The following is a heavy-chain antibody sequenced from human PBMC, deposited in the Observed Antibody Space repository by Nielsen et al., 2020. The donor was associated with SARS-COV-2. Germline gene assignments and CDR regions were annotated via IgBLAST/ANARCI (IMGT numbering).Heavy chain of an antibody. D-gene: IGHD3-10*01. J-gene: IGHJ4*02. CDR3: AKEGRAYYGSGSSFDY. CDR1: GFTFSSYW. CDR2: ISGGGGNT. Sequence: LSLTCAASGFTFSSYWMHWVRQAPGKGLEWVSGISGGGGNTFYADSVKGRFTISRDNSKNTLYLQMNSLRAEDTAVYYCAKEGRAYYGSGSSFDYWGQGTLVTVSS. V-gene: IGHV3-23*01.